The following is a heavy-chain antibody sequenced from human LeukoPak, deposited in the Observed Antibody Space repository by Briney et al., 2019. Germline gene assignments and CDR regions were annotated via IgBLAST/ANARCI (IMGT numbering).Heavy chain of an antibody. Sequence: GSLRLSCAASGFTFSSYAMSWVRQAPGKGLEWVSAISGSGGSTYYADSVKGRFTISRDNAKNTLYLQMNSLRAEDTAVYYCAREKAYYYDSSGYYRGYYFDYWGQGTLVTVSS. CDR3: AREKAYYYDSSGYYRGYYFDY. J-gene: IGHJ4*02. CDR2: ISGSGGST. CDR1: GFTFSSYA. V-gene: IGHV3-23*01. D-gene: IGHD3-22*01.